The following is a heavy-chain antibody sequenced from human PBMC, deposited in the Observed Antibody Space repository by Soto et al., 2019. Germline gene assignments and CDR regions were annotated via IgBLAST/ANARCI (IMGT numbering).Heavy chain of an antibody. D-gene: IGHD3-9*01. CDR1: GGSIINYY. CDR3: ARGMAEEQIFYYFDY. CDR2: VSNTATT. Sequence: SETLSVTWSVSGGSIINYYWAWIRQSPGGGLESKGYVSNTATTTYNPSLKNRVTISVDASKSQFYLKLRSVTAADTAVYYCARGMAEEQIFYYFDYWGQGALVTVSS. V-gene: IGHV4-59*01. J-gene: IGHJ4*02.